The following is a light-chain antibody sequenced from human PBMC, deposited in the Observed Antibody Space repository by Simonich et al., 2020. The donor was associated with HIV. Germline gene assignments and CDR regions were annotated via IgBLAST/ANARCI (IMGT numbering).Light chain of an antibody. CDR1: QSLLHRNGYNY. Sequence: DIVMTQSPLSLPVIPGESASISCRSSQSLLHRNGYNYLDWYLQKPGQSPQVLIYLGSNRASGVPDRFSGSGSGTDFTLKISRVEAEDVGVYYCMQALQTPRTFGQGTKVEIK. CDR3: MQALQTPRT. V-gene: IGKV2-28*01. CDR2: LGS. J-gene: IGKJ1*01.